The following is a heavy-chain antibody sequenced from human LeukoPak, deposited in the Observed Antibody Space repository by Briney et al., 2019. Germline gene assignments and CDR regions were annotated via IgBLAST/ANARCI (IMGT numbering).Heavy chain of an antibody. V-gene: IGHV3-9*01. J-gene: IGHJ4*02. CDR3: AKEDRRGRHFDY. CDR2: ISWNSGSL. D-gene: IGHD3-16*01. Sequence: PGGSLRVSCAASGFTFDDYAMHWVRQAPGKGLEWVSDISWNSGSLGYADSVKGRFTISRDNAKNSLYLQMNSLRAEDTALYYCAKEDRRGRHFDYWGQGTLVTVSS. CDR1: GFTFDDYA.